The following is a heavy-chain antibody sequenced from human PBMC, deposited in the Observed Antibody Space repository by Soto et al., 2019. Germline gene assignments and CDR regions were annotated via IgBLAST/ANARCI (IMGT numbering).Heavy chain of an antibody. CDR1: GGTFRTYA. D-gene: IGHD6-19*01. J-gene: IGHJ6*02. CDR3: AKGAVAGTPTSYYYYGMDV. V-gene: IGHV1-69*12. CDR2: IIPIFGKV. Sequence: QVQLLQSGAEVKKPGSSVRVSCEASGGTFRTYAISWVRQAPGQGLEWMGEIIPIFGKVNYAQKFQGRVTITADESTTTVYMDLRSLTSKDTAVYYCAKGAVAGTPTSYYYYGMDVWGQGTTVTVS.